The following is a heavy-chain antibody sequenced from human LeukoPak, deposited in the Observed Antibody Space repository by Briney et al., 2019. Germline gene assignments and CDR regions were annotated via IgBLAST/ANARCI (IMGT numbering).Heavy chain of an antibody. D-gene: IGHD3-16*01. CDR2: ISSSSSYI. Sequence: KPGGSLRLSCAASGFTFSSYSMNWVRQAPGKGLEWVSSISSSSSYIYYADSVKGRFTISRDNAKNSLYLQMNSLRAEDTAVYYCARGVTAFGGVTVLDYWGQGALITVSS. CDR3: ARGVTAFGGVTVLDY. CDR1: GFTFSSYS. J-gene: IGHJ4*02. V-gene: IGHV3-21*01.